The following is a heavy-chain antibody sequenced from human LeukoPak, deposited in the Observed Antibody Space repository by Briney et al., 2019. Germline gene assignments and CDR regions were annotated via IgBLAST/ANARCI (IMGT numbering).Heavy chain of an antibody. V-gene: IGHV1-69*06. CDR3: ARDRKQWLSDAFDI. D-gene: IGHD6-19*01. CDR1: GGTFSSYA. J-gene: IGHJ3*02. CDR2: IIPIFGTA. Sequence: ASVKVSCKASGGTFSSYAISWVRQAPGQGLEWMGGIIPIFGTANYAQKLQGRVTITADKSTSTAYMELSSLRSEDTAVYYCARDRKQWLSDAFDIWGQGTMVTVSS.